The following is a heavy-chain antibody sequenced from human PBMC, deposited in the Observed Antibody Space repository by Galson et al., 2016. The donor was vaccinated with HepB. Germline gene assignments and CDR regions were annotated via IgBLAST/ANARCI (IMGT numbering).Heavy chain of an antibody. J-gene: IGHJ4*02. V-gene: IGHV3-15*01. Sequence: SLRLSCAASGFTFSSYGMHWVRQAPGKGLEWVGRIKSKTEGGTTDYAAPVKGRFTISRDDSNNTLYLQMNSLNIEDTAVYYCSTEWAYYERRSYYFDYWGLGTLVSVSS. CDR1: GFTFSSYG. D-gene: IGHD3-22*01. CDR3: STEWAYYERRSYYFDY. CDR2: IKSKTEGGTT.